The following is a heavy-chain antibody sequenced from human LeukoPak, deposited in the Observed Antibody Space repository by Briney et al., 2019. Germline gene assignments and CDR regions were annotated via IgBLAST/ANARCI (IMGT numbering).Heavy chain of an antibody. Sequence: EASETLSLTCTVSGGSISSGGYYWSWIRQHPGKGLEWIGYIYYSGSTYYNPSLKSRVTISVDTSKNQFSLKLSSVTAADTAVYYCASITQACDLYYYYGMDVWGQGTTVTVSS. CDR3: ASITQACDLYYYYGMDV. CDR1: GGSISSGGYY. J-gene: IGHJ6*02. D-gene: IGHD2-21*02. V-gene: IGHV4-31*03. CDR2: IYYSGST.